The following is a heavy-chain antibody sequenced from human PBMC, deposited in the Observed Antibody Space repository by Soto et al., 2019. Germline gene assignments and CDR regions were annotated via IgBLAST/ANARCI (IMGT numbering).Heavy chain of an antibody. CDR2: IYFSGTT. Sequence: SETLSLTCTVSGGSISSGDYYWSWVRQHPGKGLEWIGTIYFSGTTYYNPSLKSRVTISVDTSKNQFSLNLSSVTAADTAVYYCARRDRSGFSYWLDTWGQGTLVTVSS. CDR1: GGSISSGDYY. CDR3: ARRDRSGFSYWLDT. D-gene: IGHD3-22*01. V-gene: IGHV4-31*03. J-gene: IGHJ5*02.